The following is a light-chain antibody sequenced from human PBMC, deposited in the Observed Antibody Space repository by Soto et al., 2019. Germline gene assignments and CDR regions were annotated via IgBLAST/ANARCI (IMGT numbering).Light chain of an antibody. Sequence: QSALTQPRSVSGSPGQSVTISCTGSSSDVGGYNYVSWYQQYPGKAPKLIIFDVSERPSGVPDRFSGSKSGNTASLTISGLQPDDEADYYCCSYAGSQLVFGGGTKLTVL. CDR1: SSDVGGYNY. V-gene: IGLV2-11*01. CDR3: CSYAGSQLV. CDR2: DVS. J-gene: IGLJ3*02.